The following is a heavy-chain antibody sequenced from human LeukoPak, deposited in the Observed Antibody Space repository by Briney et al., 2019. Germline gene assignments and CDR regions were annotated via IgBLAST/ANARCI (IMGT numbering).Heavy chain of an antibody. J-gene: IGHJ4*02. CDR3: ARVSPARSIASDY. CDR1: GGSISSGGYY. Sequence: SQTLSLTCTVSGGSISSGGYYWSWIRQHPGKGLGWIGYIYYSGSTYYNPSLKSRVTISVDTSKNQFSLKLSSVTAADTAVYYCARVSPARSIASDYWGQGTLVTVSS. V-gene: IGHV4-31*03. D-gene: IGHD3-22*01. CDR2: IYYSGST.